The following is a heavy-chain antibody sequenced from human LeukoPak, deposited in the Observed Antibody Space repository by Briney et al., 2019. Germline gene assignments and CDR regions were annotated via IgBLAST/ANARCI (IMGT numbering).Heavy chain of an antibody. J-gene: IGHJ4*02. V-gene: IGHV1-18*03. CDR1: GYTFTSYG. Sequence: GASVKVSCKASGYTFTSYGISWVRQAPGQGLEWMGWISAYNGNTNYAQKLQGRVTMTTDTSTSTAYMELRSLRSDDMAVYYCARVSSIVVVVAASDYWGQGTLVTVSS. D-gene: IGHD2-15*01. CDR3: ARVSSIVVVVAASDY. CDR2: ISAYNGNT.